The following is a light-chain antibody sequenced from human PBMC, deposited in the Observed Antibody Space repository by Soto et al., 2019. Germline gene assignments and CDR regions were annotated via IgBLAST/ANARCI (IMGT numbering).Light chain of an antibody. CDR3: QQYGSPPWT. Sequence: EIVLTQSPGTLSLSPGERATLSCRATQSVSRSYLAWYQQKPGQAPRLLMYGASSRATGIPDRFSGSGSGTDFTLTISRLEPEDFAVFYCQQYGSPPWTFGQGTKVDIK. V-gene: IGKV3-20*01. J-gene: IGKJ1*01. CDR2: GAS. CDR1: QSVSRSY.